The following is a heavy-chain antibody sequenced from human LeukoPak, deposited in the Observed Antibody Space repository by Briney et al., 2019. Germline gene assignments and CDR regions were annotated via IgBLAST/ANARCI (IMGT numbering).Heavy chain of an antibody. J-gene: IGHJ4*02. V-gene: IGHV3-23*01. CDR3: ARRAGAYSHPYDY. CDR1: GFIFSNYA. D-gene: IGHD4/OR15-4a*01. Sequence: GGSLRLSCATSGFIFSNYAVNWVRQAPGKGLEWVSIISGSGDTTYYADSVKGRFTISRDNSKNTLYLQMNSLRAEDTAVYYCARRAGAYSHPYDYWGQGTLVTASS. CDR2: ISGSGDTT.